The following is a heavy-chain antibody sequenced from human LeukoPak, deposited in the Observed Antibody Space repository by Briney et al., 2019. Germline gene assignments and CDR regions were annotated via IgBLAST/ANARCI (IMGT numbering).Heavy chain of an antibody. J-gene: IGHJ4*02. Sequence: GGSLRLSCKASGFTVSNNYMNWVCQGTRKGLEWVALIYSGGTTHYADSVKGRFTISRDNSKNTLYLQMTNVRVEDTAVYYCARDPPGIAASVSGGWGQGTLVTVSS. D-gene: IGHD6-13*01. CDR1: GFTVSNNY. CDR3: ARDPPGIAASVSGG. CDR2: IYSGGTT. V-gene: IGHV3-53*01.